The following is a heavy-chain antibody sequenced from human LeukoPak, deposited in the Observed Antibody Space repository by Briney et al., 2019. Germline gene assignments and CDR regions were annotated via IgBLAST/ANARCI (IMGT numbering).Heavy chain of an antibody. D-gene: IGHD3-22*01. Sequence: SETLSLTCTVSGGSISSYYWSWIRQPPGKGLEWIGYIYYSGSTNYNPSLKSRVTISVDTSKNQFSLKLSSVTAADTAVYYCARSNSSGYYYYMDVWGKGTTVTVSS. J-gene: IGHJ6*03. CDR3: ARSNSSGYYYYMDV. CDR1: GGSISSYY. CDR2: IYYSGST. V-gene: IGHV4-59*01.